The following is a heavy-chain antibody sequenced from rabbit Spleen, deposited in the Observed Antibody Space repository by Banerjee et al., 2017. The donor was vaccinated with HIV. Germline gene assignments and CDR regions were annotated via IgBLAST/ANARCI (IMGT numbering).Heavy chain of an antibody. V-gene: IGHV1S40*01. Sequence: QSLEESGGDLVKPGASLTLTCTASGVSFSTNYYMCWVRQAPGKGLEWIACIDTGSSGFTYFASWAKGRFTLSKASSTTVTLQLNSLTAADTAAYFCARDSSSSFSSYGMDLWGQGTLVTVS. CDR3: ARDSSSSFSSYGMDL. CDR1: GVSFSTNYY. CDR2: IDTGSSGFT. J-gene: IGHJ6*01. D-gene: IGHD1-1*01.